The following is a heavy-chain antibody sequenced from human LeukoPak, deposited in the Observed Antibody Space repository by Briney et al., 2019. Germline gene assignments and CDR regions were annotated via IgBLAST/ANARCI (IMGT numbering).Heavy chain of an antibody. CDR3: ARDRTPTILDISGHTDY. Sequence: ASVKVSCKASGYTFTSYGISWVRQAPGQGLEWMGWISAYNGNTNYAQKLQGRVTMTTDTSTSTAYMELRSLRSDDTAVYYCARDRTPTILDISGHTDYWGQGTLVTVSS. CDR2: ISAYNGNT. CDR1: GYTFTSYG. V-gene: IGHV1-18*01. J-gene: IGHJ4*02. D-gene: IGHD3-22*01.